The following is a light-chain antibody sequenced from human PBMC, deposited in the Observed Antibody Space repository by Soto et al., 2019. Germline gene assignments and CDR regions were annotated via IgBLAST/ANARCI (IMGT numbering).Light chain of an antibody. Sequence: ERVLAESGASVALSAGGRATLSCRASQSVSSYLAWYQQKPGQAPRLLIYDASNRATGIPARFSGSGSGTDFTLTIRSLEPEDSAVYYCQQRSNWPITFGQGTRLEIK. CDR3: QQRSNWPIT. J-gene: IGKJ5*01. CDR1: QSVSSY. CDR2: DAS. V-gene: IGKV3-11*01.